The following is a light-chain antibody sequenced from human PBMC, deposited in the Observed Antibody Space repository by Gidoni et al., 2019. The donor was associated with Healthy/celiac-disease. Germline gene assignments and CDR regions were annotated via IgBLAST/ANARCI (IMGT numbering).Light chain of an antibody. CDR1: NIGSKN. J-gene: IGLJ3*02. V-gene: IGLV3-9*01. CDR2: RDR. CDR3: QVWDSSTV. Sequence: SYELTQPLPVSVALGQTARITCGGNNIGSKNVHWYQQRPGQAPVLVIYRDRNRPPGIPERFSGSNSGNTATLTISRAQAGDEADYYCQVWDSSTVFGGGTKLTV.